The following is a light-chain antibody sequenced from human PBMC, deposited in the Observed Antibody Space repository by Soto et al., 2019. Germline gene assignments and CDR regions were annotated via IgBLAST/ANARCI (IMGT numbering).Light chain of an antibody. J-gene: IGKJ1*01. Sequence: DIQMTQSPSTLSASVGDRVTITCRASQSISNWLAWYQQKPGKAPKLLIYKASSLESGVPSRVSGSGSGTEFTLSISSLQPDDFATYYCQQYDTSRTFGQGTKVEIK. CDR2: KAS. V-gene: IGKV1-5*03. CDR1: QSISNW. CDR3: QQYDTSRT.